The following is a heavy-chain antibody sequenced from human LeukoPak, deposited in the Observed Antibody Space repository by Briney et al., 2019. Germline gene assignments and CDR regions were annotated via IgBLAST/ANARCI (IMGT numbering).Heavy chain of an antibody. D-gene: IGHD5-24*01. CDR2: ISYDGSNK. CDR1: GFTFSSYA. V-gene: IGHV3-30-3*01. J-gene: IGHJ4*02. CDR3: ARDPMATISFFDY. Sequence: GGSLRLSCAASGFTFSSYAMHWVRQAPGKGLEWVAVISYDGSNKYYADSVKGRFTTSRDNSKNTLYLQMNSLRAEDTAVYYCARDPMATISFFDYWGQGTLVTVSS.